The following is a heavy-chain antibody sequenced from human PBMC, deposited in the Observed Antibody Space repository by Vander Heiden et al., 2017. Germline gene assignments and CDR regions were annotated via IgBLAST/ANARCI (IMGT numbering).Heavy chain of an antibody. D-gene: IGHD7-27*01. CDR1: GGTFSSYA. CDR2: IIPIFGTA. Sequence: QLHLVQSGADVKTPGSSVKVSCKASGGTFSSYAISWVRQAPGQGLEWMGGIIPIFGTANYAQKFQGRVTITADESTSTAYMELSSLRSEDTAVYYCARGPNWGSPFDYWGQGTLVTVSS. J-gene: IGHJ4*02. V-gene: IGHV1-69*01. CDR3: ARGPNWGSPFDY.